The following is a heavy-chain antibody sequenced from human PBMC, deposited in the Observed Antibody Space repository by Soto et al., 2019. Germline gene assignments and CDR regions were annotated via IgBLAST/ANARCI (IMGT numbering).Heavy chain of an antibody. CDR2: IYYSRNT. CDR3: AQALVFTGGDGVDV. Sequence: VRLQEWGPGLVKPSQTLSLKCSVSGGSITTGGRYWSWIRQLPGTGLERIGDIYYSRNTYYNAALEPRVTMAVEPAKNQFSLKLSSVTAADTAVYYCAQALVFTGGDGVDVWCQGRLVTVSS. D-gene: IGHD3-9*01. V-gene: IGHV4-31*02. J-gene: IGHJ3*01. CDR1: GGSITTGGRY.